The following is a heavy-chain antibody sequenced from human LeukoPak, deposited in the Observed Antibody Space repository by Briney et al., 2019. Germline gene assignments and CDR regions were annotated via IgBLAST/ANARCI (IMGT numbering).Heavy chain of an antibody. CDR1: GFTFTKCA. CDR3: AGDRNSDWYSPLDY. CDR2: ITATGDTA. D-gene: IGHD6-19*01. Sequence: GGSLRLSCVASGFTFTKCAVSWIRQAPGKGLEWVAIITATGDTAYYADSVKGRFTISRDNSRNTVYMQMDSLRAEDTAIYYCAGDRNSDWYSPLDYWGQGSQVTVSP. V-gene: IGHV3-23*01. J-gene: IGHJ4*02.